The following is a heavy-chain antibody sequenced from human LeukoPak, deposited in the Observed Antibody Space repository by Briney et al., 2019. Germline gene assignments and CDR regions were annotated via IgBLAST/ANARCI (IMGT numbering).Heavy chain of an antibody. J-gene: IGHJ5*02. V-gene: IGHV7-4-1*02. CDR1: GYTFTSYA. Sequence: ASVKVSCKASGYTFTSYAMNWVRQAPGQALEWMGWINTNTGNPTYAQGFTGRFAFSLDTSVSTAYLQIRSLKAEDTAVYYCARARPTYSSSWYYNWFDPWGQGTLVTVSS. CDR2: INTNTGNP. D-gene: IGHD6-13*01. CDR3: ARARPTYSSSWYYNWFDP.